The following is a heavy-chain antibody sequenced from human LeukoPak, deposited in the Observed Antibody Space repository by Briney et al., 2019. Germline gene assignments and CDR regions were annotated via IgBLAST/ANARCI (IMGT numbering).Heavy chain of an antibody. J-gene: IGHJ4*02. V-gene: IGHV4-39*01. CDR3: ARVLTATMHS. CDR1: GGSISSSSYY. D-gene: IGHD1-7*01. CDR2: IYYSGST. Sequence: SETLSLTCTVSGGSISSSSYYWGWIRQPPGKGLEWIGSIYYSGSTYYNPSLKSRVTISVDTSKNQFSLKLSSVTAADTAVYYCARVLTATMHSWGQGTLVIVSS.